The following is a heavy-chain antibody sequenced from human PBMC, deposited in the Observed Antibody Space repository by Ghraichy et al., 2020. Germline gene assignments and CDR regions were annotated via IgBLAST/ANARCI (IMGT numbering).Heavy chain of an antibody. CDR2: ITSSSRTI. CDR1: GFTFSSYS. J-gene: IGHJ6*02. V-gene: IGHV3-48*02. D-gene: IGHD4-23*01. CDR3: ARGSRVVRFFYYDGMDV. Sequence: GRSLRLSCVGSGFTFSSYSMNWVRQSPGKGLEWVSYITSSSRTIWYADSVKGRFTISRDNAQNTLYLQMNGLRDEDTAVYYCARGSRVVRFFYYDGMDVWGQGTTVTVS.